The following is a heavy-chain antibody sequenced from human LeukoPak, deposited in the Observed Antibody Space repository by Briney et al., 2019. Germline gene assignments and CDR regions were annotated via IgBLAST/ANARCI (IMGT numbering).Heavy chain of an antibody. J-gene: IGHJ5*02. CDR3: ARANMVRGVIIRNWFDP. V-gene: IGHV1-18*04. CDR2: ISAYNGNT. Sequence: ASVRASCKASGYTFTSYGISWVRQAPGQGLEWMGWISAYNGNTNYAQKLQGRVTMTTDTSTSTAYMELRSLRSDDTAVYYCARANMVRGVIIRNWFDPWGQGTLVTVSS. D-gene: IGHD3-10*01. CDR1: GYTFTSYG.